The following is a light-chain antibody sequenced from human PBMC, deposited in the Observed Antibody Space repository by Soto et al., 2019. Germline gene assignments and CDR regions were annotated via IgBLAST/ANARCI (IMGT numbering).Light chain of an antibody. V-gene: IGKV3-15*01. J-gene: IGKJ5*01. Sequence: EIVMTQSPATLSVSPGERATLPCRASHSFITNLSWYQHKPCQGPRLLVYGASTRATGVPPGFSGSGSGTEFTLTISSLQSEDFAVYYCQQYNNWPLITFGQGTRLEIK. CDR1: HSFITN. CDR3: QQYNNWPLIT. CDR2: GAS.